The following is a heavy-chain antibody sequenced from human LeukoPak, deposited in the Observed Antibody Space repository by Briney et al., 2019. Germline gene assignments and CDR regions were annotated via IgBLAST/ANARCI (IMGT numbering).Heavy chain of an antibody. D-gene: IGHD5-24*01. CDR1: GGSITSHY. CDR3: ARISSETHYDY. V-gene: IGHV4-59*11. J-gene: IGHJ4*02. CDR2: ISYTGGT. Sequence: SETLSLTCTVSGGSITSHYWSWIRQPPGKGLEWIGYISYTGGTNYNPSLRSRLTMSVDTSKDQISLKLSSVTAADTAVYYCARISSETHYDYWGQGTLVTVSS.